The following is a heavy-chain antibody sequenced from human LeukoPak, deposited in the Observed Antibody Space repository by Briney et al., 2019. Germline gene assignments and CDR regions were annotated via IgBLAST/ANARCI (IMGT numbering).Heavy chain of an antibody. Sequence: GASVKVSCKASGYTFTGYYMHWVRQAPGQGLEWMGWINPNSGGTNYAQKFQGRVTMTRDTSISTAYMELSRLRSDDTAVYYCARVRYSSSSGAFDYWGQGTLVTVSS. CDR3: ARVRYSSSSGAFDY. D-gene: IGHD6-6*01. CDR1: GYTFTGYY. V-gene: IGHV1-2*02. J-gene: IGHJ4*02. CDR2: INPNSGGT.